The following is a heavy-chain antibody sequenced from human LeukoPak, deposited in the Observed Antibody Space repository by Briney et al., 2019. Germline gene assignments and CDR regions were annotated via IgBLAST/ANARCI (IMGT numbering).Heavy chain of an antibody. CDR1: GFTFSSYA. V-gene: IGHV3-23*01. J-gene: IGHJ4*02. CDR2: ISGSGGST. D-gene: IGHD3-22*01. CDR3: SKDGDYYDSSGYPSPHDY. Sequence: GGSLRLSCAASGFTFSSYAMSWVRQAPGKGLEWVSAISGSGGSTYYADSVKGRFTISRDNSKNTLYLRMNSLRAEDTAVYYCSKDGDYYDSSGYPSPHDYWGQGTLVTVSS.